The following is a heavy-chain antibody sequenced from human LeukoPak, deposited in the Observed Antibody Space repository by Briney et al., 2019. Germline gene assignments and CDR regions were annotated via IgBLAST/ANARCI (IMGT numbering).Heavy chain of an antibody. CDR1: GFTFNSYA. J-gene: IGHJ4*02. Sequence: GGSLRPSCAASGFTFNSYAMHWVRQTPGKGLEWVAVISYDGSNKLYADSVKGRFTISRDSSKNTLYLQMNSLRAEDTALYYCARDISWGSTIDYWGQGTLVTVSS. CDR3: ARDISWGSTIDY. V-gene: IGHV3-30-3*01. CDR2: ISYDGSNK. D-gene: IGHD3-16*01.